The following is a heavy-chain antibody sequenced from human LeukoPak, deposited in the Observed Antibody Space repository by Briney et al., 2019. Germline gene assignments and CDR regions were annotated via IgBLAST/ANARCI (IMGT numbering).Heavy chain of an antibody. V-gene: IGHV4-34*01. J-gene: IGHJ4*02. CDR1: GYSISSGYY. CDR3: ARGSRIAARRWFDY. D-gene: IGHD6-6*01. Sequence: SETLSLTCTVSGYSISSGYYWSWIRQPPGKGPEWIGEINHSGSTNYNPSLKSRVTISLDTSKNQFSLKLSSVTAADTAVYYCARGSRIAARRWFDYWGQGTLVTVSS. CDR2: INHSGST.